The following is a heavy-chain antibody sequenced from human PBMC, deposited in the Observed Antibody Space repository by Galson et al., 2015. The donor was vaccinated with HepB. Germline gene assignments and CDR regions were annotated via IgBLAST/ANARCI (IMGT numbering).Heavy chain of an antibody. V-gene: IGHV3-30*18. Sequence: SLRLSCAASGFTFSSYGMHWVRQAPGKGLEWVAVISYDGSNKYYADSVKGRFTISRDNSKNTLYLQMNSLRAEDTAVYYCAKDLGYCSSTSCYVDAFDIWGQGTMVTVSS. CDR1: GFTFSSYG. J-gene: IGHJ3*02. CDR3: AKDLGYCSSTSCYVDAFDI. CDR2: ISYDGSNK. D-gene: IGHD2-2*01.